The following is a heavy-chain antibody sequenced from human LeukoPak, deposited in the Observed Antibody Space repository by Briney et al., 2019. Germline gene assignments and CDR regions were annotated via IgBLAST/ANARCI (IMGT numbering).Heavy chain of an antibody. CDR1: GFTFSNYA. CDR2: ISGGAGGT. Sequence: GGSLRLSCAASGFTFSNYAMNWVRRAPGKGLEWVSAISGGAGGTYYADSVKGRFTISRDNSRNTLYLQMNSLRAEDTAVYYRAKGGSIGYYWSLDYWGQGTLVTVSS. V-gene: IGHV3-23*01. J-gene: IGHJ4*02. D-gene: IGHD3-22*01. CDR3: AKGGSIGYYWSLDY.